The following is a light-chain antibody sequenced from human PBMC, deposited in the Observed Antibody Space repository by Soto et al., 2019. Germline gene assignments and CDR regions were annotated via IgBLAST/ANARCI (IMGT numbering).Light chain of an antibody. CDR1: QSITTY. J-gene: IGKJ4*01. CDR2: AAS. Sequence: DIQMTQSPSPLSASVRDRVTNTFQASQSITTYLNWYRQKPGKAPKALIYAASSLQSGVPSRFSGSGSETEFTLSISRLQPEDFATYFCQQMYSATLTFGGGTKVDIK. CDR3: QQMYSATLT. V-gene: IGKV1-39*01.